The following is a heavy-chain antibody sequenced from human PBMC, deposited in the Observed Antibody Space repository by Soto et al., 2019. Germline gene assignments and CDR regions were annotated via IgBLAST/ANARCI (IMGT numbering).Heavy chain of an antibody. J-gene: IGHJ3*02. V-gene: IGHV1-69*02. CDR3: ARGTMYDYSWGSYRSDAFDS. Sequence: GASVKVSCKASGGTFSRYTISWVRQAPGQGLEWMGRIIPILGIANYAQKFQGRVTITADKSTSTAYMELSSLRSEDTAVYYCARGTMYDYSWGSYRSDAFDSWGQGTMVTVS. D-gene: IGHD3-16*02. CDR2: IIPILGIA. CDR1: GGTFSRYT.